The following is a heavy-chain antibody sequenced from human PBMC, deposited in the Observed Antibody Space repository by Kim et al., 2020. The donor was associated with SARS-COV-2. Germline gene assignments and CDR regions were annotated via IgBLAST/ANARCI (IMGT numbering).Heavy chain of an antibody. CDR3: AKDNQRGYSSSWYLFYYYYGMDV. D-gene: IGHD6-13*01. CDR2: ISGDGGST. J-gene: IGHJ6*02. Sequence: GGSLRLSCAASGFIFDDYAMHWVRQAPGKGLEWVSLISGDGGSTYYADSVKGRFTISRDNSKNSLYLQMNSLRTEDTALYYCAKDNQRGYSSSWYLFYYYYGMDVWGQGTTVTVSS. CDR1: GFIFDDYA. V-gene: IGHV3-43*02.